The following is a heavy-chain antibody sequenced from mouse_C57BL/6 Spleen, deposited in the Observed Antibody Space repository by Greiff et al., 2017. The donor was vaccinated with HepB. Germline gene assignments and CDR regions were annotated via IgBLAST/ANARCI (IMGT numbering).Heavy chain of an antibody. V-gene: IGHV5-17*01. D-gene: IGHD2-5*01. J-gene: IGHJ3*01. CDR1: GFTFSDYG. CDR2: ISSGSSTI. Sequence: EVQGVESGGGLVKPGGSLKLSCAASGFTFSDYGMHWARQAPEKGLEWVAYISSGSSTIYYADTVKGRFTISRDNAKNTLFLQMTSLRSEDTAMYYCARPEYSNYLFAYWGQGTLVTVSA. CDR3: ARPEYSNYLFAY.